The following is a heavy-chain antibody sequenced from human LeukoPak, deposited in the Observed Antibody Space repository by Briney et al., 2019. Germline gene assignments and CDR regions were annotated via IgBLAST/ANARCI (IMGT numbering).Heavy chain of an antibody. CDR3: AKDIAARGVLDY. CDR2: ISWNSGSI. Sequence: GGSLRLSCAASGFTFDDYAMHWVRQAPGKGREWVSGISWNSGSIGYADSVKGRFTISRDNAKNSLYLQMNSLRAEDTALYYCAKDIAARGVLDYWGQGTLVTVSS. D-gene: IGHD2-8*02. V-gene: IGHV3-9*01. CDR1: GFTFDDYA. J-gene: IGHJ4*02.